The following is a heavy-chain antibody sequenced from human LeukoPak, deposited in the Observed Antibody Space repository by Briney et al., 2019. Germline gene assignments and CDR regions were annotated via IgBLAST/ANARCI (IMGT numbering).Heavy chain of an antibody. CDR1: GGSFSDYR. V-gene: IGHV4-34*01. CDR3: ARGKYDSSDYSGGWYYFDY. J-gene: IGHJ4*02. Sequence: SETLSLTCAVFGGSFSDYRWTWIRQSPGKGLEWIGQTSHSGSANYNRSLKSRVTITIESSKNQFSLELSSVTAADSAMYYCARGKYDSSDYSGGWYYFDYWGQGSLVTVSS. CDR2: TSHSGSA. D-gene: IGHD3-22*01.